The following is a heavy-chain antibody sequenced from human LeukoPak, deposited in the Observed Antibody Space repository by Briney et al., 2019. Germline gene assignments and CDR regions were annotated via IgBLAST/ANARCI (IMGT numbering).Heavy chain of an antibody. CDR3: ARVGEGCFDH. J-gene: IGHJ4*02. CDR2: IHYSGNT. Sequence: SETLSLTCTVSGGSISSYYWSWIRQPPGKGLEWIGYIHYSGNTNYNPSLKTRVTISIDTSKNQFSLRLRSVTAADTALYYCARVGEGCFDHWGQGTPATVSS. CDR1: GGSISSYY. V-gene: IGHV4-59*01.